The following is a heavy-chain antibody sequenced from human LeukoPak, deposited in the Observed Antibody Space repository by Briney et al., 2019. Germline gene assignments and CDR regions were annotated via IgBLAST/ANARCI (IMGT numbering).Heavy chain of an antibody. D-gene: IGHD3-3*01. Sequence: PSETLSLTCTVSGGSISSGGYYWSWIRQPPGKGLEWIGYIYHSGSTYYNPSLKSRVTISVDRSKNQFSLKLSSVTAADTAVYYCAREVWLRFLAGYYYYMDVWGKGTTVTVSS. CDR2: IYHSGST. V-gene: IGHV4-30-2*01. CDR1: GGSISSGGYY. J-gene: IGHJ6*03. CDR3: AREVWLRFLAGYYYYMDV.